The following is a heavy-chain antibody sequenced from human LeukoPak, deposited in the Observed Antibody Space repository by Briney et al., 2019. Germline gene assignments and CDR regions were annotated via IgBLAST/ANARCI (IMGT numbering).Heavy chain of an antibody. CDR3: ARSYSSSPPYYYYYMDV. CDR1: GGTFSSYA. V-gene: IGHV1-69*05. Sequence: ASVKVSCKASGGTFSSYAISWVRQAPGQGLEWMGGIIPIFGTANYAKKFQGRVTITTDESTSTAYMELSSLRSEDTAVYYCARSYSSSPPYYYYYMDVWGKGTTVTVSS. D-gene: IGHD6-6*01. CDR2: IIPIFGTA. J-gene: IGHJ6*03.